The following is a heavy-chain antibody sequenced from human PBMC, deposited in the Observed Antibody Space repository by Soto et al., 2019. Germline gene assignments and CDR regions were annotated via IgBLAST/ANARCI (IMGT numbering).Heavy chain of an antibody. Sequence: GESLKISCKGSGYSFTSYWIGWVRQMPGKGLEWIGIIYPGDSDTRYSPSFQGQVTISADKSISTAYLQWSSLKASDTAMYYCARSADRTFYYYCMDAWGQGTTVTVSS. CDR3: ARSADRTFYYYCMDA. J-gene: IGHJ6*02. CDR2: IYPGDSDT. D-gene: IGHD2-2*01. V-gene: IGHV5-51*01. CDR1: GYSFTSYW.